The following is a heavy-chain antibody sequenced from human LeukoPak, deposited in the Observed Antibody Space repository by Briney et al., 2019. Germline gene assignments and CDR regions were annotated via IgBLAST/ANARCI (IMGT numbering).Heavy chain of an antibody. J-gene: IGHJ4*02. Sequence: PSQTLSLTCTVSGGSISSGDYYWSWIRQPPGKGLEWIGYIYYSGSTYYNPSLKSRVTISVDTSKNQFSLKLSSVTAADTAVYYCARDRTAYSSGTVFDYWGQGTLVTVSS. CDR1: GGSISSGDYY. CDR2: IYYSGST. V-gene: IGHV4-30-4*01. D-gene: IGHD6-19*01. CDR3: ARDRTAYSSGTVFDY.